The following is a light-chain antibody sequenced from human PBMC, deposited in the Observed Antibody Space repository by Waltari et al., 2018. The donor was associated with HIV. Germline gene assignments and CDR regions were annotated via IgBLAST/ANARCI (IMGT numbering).Light chain of an antibody. V-gene: IGLV3-25*03. CDR1: ALPKQD. J-gene: IGLJ2*01. Sequence: SYDLTQPPSVSVSPGQTARITCSGDALPKQDAFWYQQKPGQALVLGIYKDSGRPSGFPERFSGSSSGTTVTLTISGVQAEDEADYYCQSPDSGTYVVFGGGTKLTVL. CDR3: QSPDSGTYVV. CDR2: KDS.